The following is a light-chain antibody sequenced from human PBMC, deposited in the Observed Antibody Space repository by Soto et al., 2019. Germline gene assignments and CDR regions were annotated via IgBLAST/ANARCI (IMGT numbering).Light chain of an antibody. CDR3: QQYDTWPPVT. V-gene: IGKV3-15*01. CDR2: GAS. Sequence: EMVMTQSPATLSVCPGERGTLSCRASQSVNNNLAWYQQKPGQAPRLLIYGASTRAAGIPARFSGSGSGTEFTLTISSLQSEDLAVYYCQQYDTWPPVTFGQGTKVDI. J-gene: IGKJ1*01. CDR1: QSVNNN.